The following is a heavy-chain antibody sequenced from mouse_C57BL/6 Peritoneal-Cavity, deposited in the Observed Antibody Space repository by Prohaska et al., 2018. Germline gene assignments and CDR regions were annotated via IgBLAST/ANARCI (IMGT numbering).Heavy chain of an antibody. J-gene: IGHJ4*01. CDR2: IDPSDSET. D-gene: IGHD2-12*01. Sequence: QVQLQQPGAELVRPGSSVKLSCKASGYTFTSYWMHWVKQRPIQGLEWIGNIDPSDSETHYNQKFKDKATLTVDKSSSTAYMELRSLTSEDSAVYYCARLLRRTGDYYAMDYWGQGTSVTVSS. CDR3: ARLLRRTGDYYAMDY. CDR1: GYTFTSYW. V-gene: IGHV1-52*01.